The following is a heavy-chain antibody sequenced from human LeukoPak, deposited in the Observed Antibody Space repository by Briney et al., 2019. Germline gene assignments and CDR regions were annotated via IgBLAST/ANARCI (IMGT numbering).Heavy chain of an antibody. CDR1: GFTFRSHA. J-gene: IGHJ4*02. V-gene: IGHV3-23*01. D-gene: IGHD2-21*01. CDR3: AKYFRIGYSAHFDY. Sequence: GGSLRLSCVGSGFTFRSHAMSWVRQASEKGLEFVSGIYENGGTTYYADSVKGRFSISRDNSKNTLYLQMDSLRGEDTAVYYCAKYFRIGYSAHFDYWGQGALVTVSS. CDR2: IYENGGTT.